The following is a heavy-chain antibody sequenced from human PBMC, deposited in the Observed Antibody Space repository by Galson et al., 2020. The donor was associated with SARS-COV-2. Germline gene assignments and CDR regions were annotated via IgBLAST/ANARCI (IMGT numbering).Heavy chain of an antibody. D-gene: IGHD6-19*01. CDR3: ARDGQSSSGWAFDY. J-gene: IGHJ4*02. CDR2: IYFDGSEK. Sequence: GGSLRPSCAASGFTFSDHAMHWVRQAPGKGLEWVAQIYFDGSEKYYGDSVKGRFTISRDSSKNTVYLQMNNLRADDTAVYYCARDGQSSSGWAFDYWGQGTLLTVSS. CDR1: GFTFSDHA. V-gene: IGHV3-33*01.